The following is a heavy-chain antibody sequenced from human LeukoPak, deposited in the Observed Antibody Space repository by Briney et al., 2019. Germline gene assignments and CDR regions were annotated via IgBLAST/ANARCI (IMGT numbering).Heavy chain of an antibody. CDR1: GYTFTSYG. Sequence: ASVKVSCKAYGYTFTSYGISWLRQAPAQGLEWMGWISAYNGNTNYAQKLQGRVTMTTDTSTSTAYMELRSLRSDDTAVYYCAITWQTICDYWGQGTLVTVSS. V-gene: IGHV1-18*01. CDR3: AITWQTICDY. D-gene: IGHD3-3*02. J-gene: IGHJ4*02. CDR2: ISAYNGNT.